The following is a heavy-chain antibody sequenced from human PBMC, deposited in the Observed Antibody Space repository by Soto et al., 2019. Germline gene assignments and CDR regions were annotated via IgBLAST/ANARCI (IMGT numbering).Heavy chain of an antibody. J-gene: IGHJ5*01. CDR1: GLTLSTNA. CDR2: ITGNSDIT. V-gene: IGHV3-23*01. D-gene: IGHD3-9*01. Sequence: EVQLLESGGGLVQPGGSLRLSCVASGLTLSTNAITWVRQAPGKGLEWVAFITGNSDITYYADSVKGRFTVSRDNSRNTLYLQMNSLRAEDTAVYYCAKALVTGFYSSLDSWGQGTPVTVSS. CDR3: AKALVTGFYSSLDS.